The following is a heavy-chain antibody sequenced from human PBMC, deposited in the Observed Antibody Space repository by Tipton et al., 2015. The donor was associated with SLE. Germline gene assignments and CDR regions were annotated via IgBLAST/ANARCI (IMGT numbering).Heavy chain of an antibody. Sequence: GLVKPSETLSLTCTVSGGSISSYYWSWIRQPPGKGLEWIGYIYYSGSTNYNPSLKSRVTISVDTSKNQFSLKLSSVTAADTAVYYCARGGLGVSYHYYMDVWGKGTTVTVSS. CDR1: GGSISSYY. D-gene: IGHD1-26*01. V-gene: IGHV4-59*01. CDR2: IYYSGST. CDR3: ARGGLGVSYHYYMDV. J-gene: IGHJ6*03.